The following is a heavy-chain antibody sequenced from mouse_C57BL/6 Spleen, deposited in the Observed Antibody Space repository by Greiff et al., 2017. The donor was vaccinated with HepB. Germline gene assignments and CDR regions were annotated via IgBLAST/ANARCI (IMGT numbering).Heavy chain of an antibody. V-gene: IGHV1-76*01. CDR3: AREIVYYYGSRGYFDV. D-gene: IGHD1-1*01. J-gene: IGHJ1*03. Sequence: QVQLKQSGAELVRPGASVKLSCKASGYTFTDYYINWVKQRPGQGLEWIARIYPGSGNTYYNEKFKGKATLTAEKSSSTAYMQLSSLTSEDSAVYFCAREIVYYYGSRGYFDVWGTGTTVTVSS. CDR2: IYPGSGNT. CDR1: GYTFTDYY.